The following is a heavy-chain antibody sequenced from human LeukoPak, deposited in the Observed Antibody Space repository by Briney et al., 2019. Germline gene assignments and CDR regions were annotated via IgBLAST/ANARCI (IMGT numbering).Heavy chain of an antibody. Sequence: GGSLRLSCVASGFVFSNYWMGWVRQAPGKGLEWVANIKEDGGETYYVDSVKGRFTISRDNAKNSLDLQMNSLRDEDTAVYYCARRKEVQTTFNYWGQGTLVTVSS. J-gene: IGHJ4*02. CDR1: GFVFSNYW. V-gene: IGHV3-7*01. CDR3: ARRKEVQTTFNY. CDR2: IKEDGGET. D-gene: IGHD4/OR15-4a*01.